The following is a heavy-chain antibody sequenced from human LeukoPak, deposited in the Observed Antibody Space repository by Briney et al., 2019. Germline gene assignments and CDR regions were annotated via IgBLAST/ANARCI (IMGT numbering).Heavy chain of an antibody. D-gene: IGHD5-24*01. Sequence: KASETLSLTCTVSGGSISSSSYYWGWIRQPAGKGPEWIGRIYTSGSTNYNPSLKSRVTISVDTSKNQFSLKLSSVTAADTAVYYCAREVGAMATPTRWFDPWGQGTLVTVSS. CDR1: GGSISSSSYY. J-gene: IGHJ5*02. CDR3: AREVGAMATPTRWFDP. CDR2: IYTSGST. V-gene: IGHV4-61*02.